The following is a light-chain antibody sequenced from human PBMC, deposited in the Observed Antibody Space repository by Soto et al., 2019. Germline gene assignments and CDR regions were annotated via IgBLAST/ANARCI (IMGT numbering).Light chain of an antibody. V-gene: IGKV1-5*03. CDR1: QTISSW. CDR3: QHYNNYSEA. Sequence: DIQMPQSPSTLSGSVGDRVTITCRASQTISSWLAWYQQKPGKAPKLLIYKASTLKSGVPSTFSGSGSGTEFTLTISSLQPDDFATYYGQHYNNYSEAFGQGTKVELK. CDR2: KAS. J-gene: IGKJ1*01.